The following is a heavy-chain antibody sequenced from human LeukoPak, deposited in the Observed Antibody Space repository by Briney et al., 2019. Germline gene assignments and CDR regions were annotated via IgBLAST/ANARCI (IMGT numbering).Heavy chain of an antibody. CDR1: GYTFTSYA. Sequence: ASVKVSCKASGYTFTSYAMNWVRQAPGQGLEWMGWINTNTGNPTYAQGFTGRFVFSLDTSVNTTYLQISSLRAEDTAVYYCARDLSRELRPLGYWGQGTLVTVSS. CDR3: ARDLSRELRPLGY. V-gene: IGHV7-4-1*02. D-gene: IGHD1-26*01. J-gene: IGHJ4*02. CDR2: INTNTGNP.